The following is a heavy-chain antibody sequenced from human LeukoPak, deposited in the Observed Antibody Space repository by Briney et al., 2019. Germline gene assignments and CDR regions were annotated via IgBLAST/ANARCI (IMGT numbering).Heavy chain of an antibody. D-gene: IGHD5-18*01. CDR3: ARGYSYGDNWFDP. CDR2: IYHSGIT. CDR1: GVSISSGGYY. V-gene: IGHV4-30-2*01. J-gene: IGHJ5*02. Sequence: SETLSLTCTVSGVSISSGGYYWSWQPPPPGQGLEWIGYIYHSGITYYNPSLKSRVTISVDRSKNQFSLKLSSVTAADTAVYYCARGYSYGDNWFDPWGQGTLVTVSS.